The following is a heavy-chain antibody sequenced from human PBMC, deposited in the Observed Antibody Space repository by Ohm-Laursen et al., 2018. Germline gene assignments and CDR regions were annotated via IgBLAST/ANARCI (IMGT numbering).Heavy chain of an antibody. Sequence: SSVKVSCNASGYTFTGYYMHWVRQAPGQGLEWMGWINPNSGGTNYAQKFQGRVTMTRDTSISTAYMELSRLRSDDTAVYYCARDEQQLVRYYYGMDVWGQGTTVTVSS. CDR1: GYTFTGYY. J-gene: IGHJ6*02. CDR2: INPNSGGT. CDR3: ARDEQQLVRYYYGMDV. D-gene: IGHD6-13*01. V-gene: IGHV1-2*02.